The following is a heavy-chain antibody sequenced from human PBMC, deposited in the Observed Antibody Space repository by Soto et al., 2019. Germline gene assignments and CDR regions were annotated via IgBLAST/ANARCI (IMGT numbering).Heavy chain of an antibody. J-gene: IGHJ4*02. CDR3: ARDKRDLRFLEWSYYFDY. V-gene: IGHV3-30-3*01. CDR2: ISYDGSNK. CDR1: GFTFSSYA. D-gene: IGHD3-3*01. Sequence: GGSLRLSCAASGFTFSSYAMHWVRQAPGKGLEWVAVISYDGSNKYYADSVKGRFTISRDNSKNTLYLQLNSLRAEDTAVYYCARDKRDLRFLEWSYYFDYCGQGTLVTVSS.